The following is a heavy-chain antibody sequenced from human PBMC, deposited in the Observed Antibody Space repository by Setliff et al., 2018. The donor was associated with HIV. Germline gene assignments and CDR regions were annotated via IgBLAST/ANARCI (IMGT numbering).Heavy chain of an antibody. CDR1: GGSFSGYY. Sequence: ASETLSLTCAVYGGSFSGYYWTWIRQPAGKGLEWLGEINHSGRARYNPSLKSRVTISVATSKNQFSLKLTSVTAADTAVYYCARGTPDHEVWYFDLWGRGTLVTVSS. V-gene: IGHV4-34*01. CDR3: ARGTPDHEVWYFDL. J-gene: IGHJ2*01. CDR2: INHSGRA.